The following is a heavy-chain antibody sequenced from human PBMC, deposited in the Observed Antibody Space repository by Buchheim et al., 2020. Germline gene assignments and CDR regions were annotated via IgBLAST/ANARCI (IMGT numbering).Heavy chain of an antibody. Sequence: QLQLQESGPGLVKPSETLSLTCTVSGGSISSSSYYWGWIRQPPGKGLEWIGSIYYSGSTYYNPSLKSRVTISVDTSKNQFSLKLSSVTAADTAVYYCARHGADIAARYYFDYWGQGTL. V-gene: IGHV4-39*01. D-gene: IGHD6-6*01. CDR3: ARHGADIAARYYFDY. CDR1: GGSISSSSYY. J-gene: IGHJ4*02. CDR2: IYYSGST.